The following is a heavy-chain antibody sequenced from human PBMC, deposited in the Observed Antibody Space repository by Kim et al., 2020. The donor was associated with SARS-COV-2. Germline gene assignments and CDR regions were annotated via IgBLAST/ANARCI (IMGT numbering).Heavy chain of an antibody. D-gene: IGHD3-22*01. Sequence: YAQKFQGRVTMTEDTSTDTAYMELSSLRSEDTAVYYCATKYYYDSSGYWHWGQGTLVTVSS. CDR3: ATKYYYDSSGYWH. V-gene: IGHV1-24*01. J-gene: IGHJ1*01.